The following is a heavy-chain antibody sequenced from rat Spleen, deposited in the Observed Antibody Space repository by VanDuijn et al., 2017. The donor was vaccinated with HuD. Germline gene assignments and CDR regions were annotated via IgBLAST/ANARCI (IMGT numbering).Heavy chain of an antibody. V-gene: IGHV5-25*01. J-gene: IGHJ4*01. Sequence: EVQLAESGGGLVQPGRSMKLSCTALGFTFSNYYMAWVRQAPTKGLEWVASISNGGGNTYYPDSVKGRFTISRDNAKSTLYLQMNSLRSEDTATYYCTREGGYSYVMDAWGQGASVTVSS. CDR2: ISNGGGNT. CDR3: TREGGYSYVMDA. D-gene: IGHD4-3*01. CDR1: GFTFSNYY.